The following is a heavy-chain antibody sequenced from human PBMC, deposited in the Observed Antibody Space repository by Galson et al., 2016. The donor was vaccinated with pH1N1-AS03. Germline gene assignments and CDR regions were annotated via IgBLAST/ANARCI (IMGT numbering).Heavy chain of an antibody. V-gene: IGHV5-51*01. CDR1: GYSFISYW. J-gene: IGHJ4*02. D-gene: IGHD2-15*01. CDR2: IYPSDSDI. CDR3: AGLPVSATDPLYYFDL. Sequence: QSGAEVKKPGESLKISCKGSGYSFISYWIGWVRQMPGKGLELLGIIYPSDSDIRYSPSFQGQITISVDNTITTAFLQWTSRKPSDPGMYYCAGLPVSATDPLYYFDLWGQGTLVTVSS.